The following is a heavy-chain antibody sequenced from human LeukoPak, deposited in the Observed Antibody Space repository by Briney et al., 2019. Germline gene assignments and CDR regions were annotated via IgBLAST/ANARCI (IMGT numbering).Heavy chain of an antibody. CDR1: GYPFTGYY. CDR2: INPNSGGT. CDR3: ARDLVEAAAKDHWFDP. J-gene: IGHJ5*02. Sequence: ASVKVSCKASGYPFTGYYMHWVRQAPGQGLEWMGWINPNSGGTNYAQKFQGRVTMTRDTSISTAYVELSRLRSDDTAVYYCARDLVEAAAKDHWFDPWGQGTLVTVSS. D-gene: IGHD6-13*01. V-gene: IGHV1-2*02.